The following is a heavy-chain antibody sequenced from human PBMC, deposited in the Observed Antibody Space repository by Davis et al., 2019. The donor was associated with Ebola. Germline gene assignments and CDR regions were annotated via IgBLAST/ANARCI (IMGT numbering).Heavy chain of an antibody. CDR1: GFSLSTSGMR. V-gene: IGHV2-70*04. CDR3: ARMSVAVASRWDAFDI. Sequence: SGPTLVKPTQTLTLTCTFSGFSLSTSGMRVSWIRQPPGKALEWLARIDWDDDKFYSTSLKTRLTISKDTSKNQVVLTMTNMDPVDTATYYCARMSVAVASRWDAFDIWGQGTMVTVSS. D-gene: IGHD6-19*01. CDR2: IDWDDDK. J-gene: IGHJ3*02.